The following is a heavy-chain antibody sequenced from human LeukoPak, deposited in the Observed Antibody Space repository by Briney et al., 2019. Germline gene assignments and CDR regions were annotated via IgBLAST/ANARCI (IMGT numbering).Heavy chain of an antibody. V-gene: IGHV3-23*01. CDR3: AKRVNFGSGSYSKTSYYFDY. D-gene: IGHD3-10*01. Sequence: PGGSLRLSCAASGFTFSSYAMSWVRQAPGKELEWVSAVSGSGGSTYYADSVKGRFTISRDNSKNTLYLQMNSLRAEDTAVFYCAKRVNFGSGSYSKTSYYFDYWGQGTLVTVSS. CDR1: GFTFSSYA. J-gene: IGHJ4*02. CDR2: VSGSGGST.